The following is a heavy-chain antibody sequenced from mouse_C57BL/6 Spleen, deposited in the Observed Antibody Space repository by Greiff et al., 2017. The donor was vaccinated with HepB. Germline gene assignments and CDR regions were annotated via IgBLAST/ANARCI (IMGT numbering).Heavy chain of an antibody. CDR2: ISYDGRN. Sequence: EVKLEESGPGLVKPSQSLSLTCSVTGYSITSGYYWNWIRQFPGNKLEWIGYISYDGRNNYNPSLKNRISITRDTSKNQFFLKLNSVTTEDTAKYYCARKGSITTVVYWYFDVWGTGTTVTVSS. V-gene: IGHV3-6*01. D-gene: IGHD1-1*01. CDR3: ARKGSITTVVYWYFDV. J-gene: IGHJ1*03. CDR1: GYSITSGYY.